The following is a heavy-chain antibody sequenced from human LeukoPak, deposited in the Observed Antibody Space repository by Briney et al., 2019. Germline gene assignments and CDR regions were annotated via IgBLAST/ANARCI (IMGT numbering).Heavy chain of an antibody. CDR2: INGDGTST. CDR3: VTHIYFSYQY. D-gene: IGHD2-21*01. CDR1: GFTLSNYW. Sequence: GGSLTPSFVASGFTLSNYWMHWVRQAPGEGLVWVSHINGDGTSTGYADSGRGRFTISKDNAKITLYLQVNSLRAEDTAVYYCVTHIYFSYQYWGRGSLVTVS. V-gene: IGHV3-74*01. J-gene: IGHJ4*02.